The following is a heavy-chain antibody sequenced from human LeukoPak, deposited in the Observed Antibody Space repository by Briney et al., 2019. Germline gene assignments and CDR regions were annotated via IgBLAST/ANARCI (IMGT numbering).Heavy chain of an antibody. CDR1: GFTFSGSA. J-gene: IGHJ4*02. CDR3: TSQPHDSSGYYETDFDY. D-gene: IGHD3-22*01. V-gene: IGHV3-73*01. Sequence: GGSLRLSCAASGFTFSGSAMHWVRQASGKGLEWVGRIRSKANSCATAYAASVKGRFTISRDDSKNTAYLQMNSLKTEDTAVYYCTSQPHDSSGYYETDFDYWGQGTLVTVSS. CDR2: IRSKANSCAT.